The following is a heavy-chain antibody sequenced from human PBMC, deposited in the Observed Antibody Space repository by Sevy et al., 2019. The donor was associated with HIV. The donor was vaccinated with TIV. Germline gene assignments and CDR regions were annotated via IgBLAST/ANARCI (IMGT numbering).Heavy chain of an antibody. Sequence: ATVKVSCKASGYTFSSYGISWVRQAPGQGLEWMGWISTYNGNTNYAQKLQGRVTMTTDTSTSTAYMELRSLRSDDTAVYYCARLELSACGWYGNGMDVWGQGTTVTVSS. J-gene: IGHJ6*02. D-gene: IGHD6-19*01. CDR1: GYTFSSYG. CDR3: ARLELSACGWYGNGMDV. V-gene: IGHV1-18*01. CDR2: ISTYNGNT.